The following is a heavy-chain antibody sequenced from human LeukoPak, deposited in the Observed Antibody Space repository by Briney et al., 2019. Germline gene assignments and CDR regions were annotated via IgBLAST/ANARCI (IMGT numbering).Heavy chain of an antibody. CDR2: IYYSGST. CDR1: GGSISSYY. D-gene: IGHD5-18*01. CDR3: ARGRSYGYDGVDY. J-gene: IGHJ4*02. Sequence: SETLSLTCTVSGGSISSYYWSWIRQPPGKGLEWIGYIYYSGSTNYNPSLKSRVTISVDTSKNQFSLKLSSVIAADTAVYYCARGRSYGYDGVDYWGQGTLVTVSS. V-gene: IGHV4-59*01.